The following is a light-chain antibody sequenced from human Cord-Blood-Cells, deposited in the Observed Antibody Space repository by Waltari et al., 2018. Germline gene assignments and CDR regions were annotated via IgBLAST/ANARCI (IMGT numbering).Light chain of an antibody. CDR2: DVS. CDR3: SSYTSSSTRV. J-gene: IGLJ2*01. V-gene: IGLV2-14*01. CDR1: SSDVGGYNY. Sequence: QSALTQPASVSGSPGQSITISCTGTSSDVGGYNYVSWYQQHPGKAPKLMIYDVSNRPSGVSIRFSGSKSGNTASRTISGLQAEDEADYYCSSYTSSSTRVFGGGTKLTVL.